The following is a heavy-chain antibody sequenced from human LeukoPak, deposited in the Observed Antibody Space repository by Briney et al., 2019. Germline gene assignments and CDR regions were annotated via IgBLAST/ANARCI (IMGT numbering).Heavy chain of an antibody. J-gene: IGHJ4*02. CDR1: GFTVSSNY. V-gene: IGHV3-66*01. CDR3: ARNYGDY. Sequence: PGGSLRLSCAASGFTVSSNYMTWVRQAPGKGLEWVSVIYSDGSKYYADSVKGRFTISRDNSKNTLYLQMNSLRVEDTAVYYCARNYGDYWGQGTLVTVSS. CDR2: IYSDGSK.